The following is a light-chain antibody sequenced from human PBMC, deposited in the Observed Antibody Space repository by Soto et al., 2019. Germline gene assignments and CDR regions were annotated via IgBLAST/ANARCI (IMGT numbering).Light chain of an antibody. CDR3: QQRNVWPPIT. CDR2: DST. CDR1: QSIHTS. V-gene: IGKV3-11*01. J-gene: IGKJ5*01. Sequence: VLTHSPATLSLSPGERATLSFRSSQSIHTSLAWYQQKPGQPPRLVVYDSTLRANGVPDRFGGSRSGTEFTLTINNLEPEDFAVYYCQQRNVWPPITFGQGTRLEIK.